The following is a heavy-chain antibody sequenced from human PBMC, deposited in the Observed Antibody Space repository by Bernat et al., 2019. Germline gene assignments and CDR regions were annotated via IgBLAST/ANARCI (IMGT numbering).Heavy chain of an antibody. CDR2: INPNSGGT. V-gene: IGHV1-2*06. CDR1: GYTFTGDE. D-gene: IGHD2-15*01. Sequence: QVQLVQSGAEVKKPGASVKVACKASGYTFTGDEMHWVRQAPGQGREGMGRINPNSGGTNYAQKFPGRVSMTTDPSIRTAYMELSRLRSDDTAVYYCAPTPVDCSGGSCYPRPFDYWGQGTLVTVSS. CDR3: APTPVDCSGGSCYPRPFDY. J-gene: IGHJ4*02.